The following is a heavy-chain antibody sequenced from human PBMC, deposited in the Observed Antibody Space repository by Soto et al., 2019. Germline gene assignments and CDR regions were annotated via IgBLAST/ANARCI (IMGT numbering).Heavy chain of an antibody. CDR2: IRETGNT. CDR3: AKQQMGVIRALDY. D-gene: IGHD1-26*01. V-gene: IGHV3-23*01. J-gene: IGHJ4*02. Sequence: GGSLRLSCAASGFTFSNYAMSWIRQAPGKGLEWVSTIRETGNTYYADSVRGRFATSRDNSENTLYLQMSSLRAEDTAVYYCAKQQMGVIRALDYWGQGTLVNVSS. CDR1: GFTFSNYA.